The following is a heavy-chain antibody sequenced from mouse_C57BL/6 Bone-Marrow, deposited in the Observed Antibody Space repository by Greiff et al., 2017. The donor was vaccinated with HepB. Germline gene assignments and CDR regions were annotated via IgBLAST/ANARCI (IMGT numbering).Heavy chain of an antibody. D-gene: IGHD2-3*01. CDR1: GYTFTSYW. V-gene: IGHV1-69*01. CDR3: EWLLPLDYFDY. J-gene: IGHJ2*01. CDR2: IDPSDSYT. Sequence: QVQLQQPGAELVMPGASVKLSCKASGYTFTSYWMHWVKQRPGQGLEWIGEIDPSDSYTNYNQKFKGKSTLTVDKSSSTAYMQLSSLTSEDSAVYYCEWLLPLDYFDYWGQGTTLTVSS.